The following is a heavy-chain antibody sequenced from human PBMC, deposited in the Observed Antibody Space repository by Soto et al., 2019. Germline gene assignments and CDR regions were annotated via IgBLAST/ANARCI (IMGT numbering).Heavy chain of an antibody. V-gene: IGHV3-30*03. CDR3: ATGQYCSGGSCYFNPSDY. D-gene: IGHD2-15*01. J-gene: IGHJ4*02. CDR2: ISYDGSYK. Sequence: VAGISYDGSYKYYADSVKGRCTISRDNSKNTLYVQMNSLRAEDTAVYYCATGQYCSGGSCYFNPSDYWGQGTLVTVSS.